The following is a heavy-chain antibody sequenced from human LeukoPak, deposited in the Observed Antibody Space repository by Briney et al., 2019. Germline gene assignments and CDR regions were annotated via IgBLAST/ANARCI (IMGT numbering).Heavy chain of an antibody. D-gene: IGHD3-16*01. CDR2: ISGSGGST. CDR1: GFTFSSYA. J-gene: IGHJ4*02. CDR3: AKAWSPVTIMSFDY. Sequence: GGSLRLSCAASGFTFSSYAMSWVRQAPGKGLEWVSAISGSGGSTYYAASVKGRFTISRDNSNNTLYLQMNSLRAEDTAVYYCAKAWSPVTIMSFDYWGQGTLVTVSS. V-gene: IGHV3-23*01.